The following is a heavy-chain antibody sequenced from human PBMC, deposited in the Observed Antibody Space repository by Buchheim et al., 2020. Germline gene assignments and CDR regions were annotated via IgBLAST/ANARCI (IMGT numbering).Heavy chain of an antibody. J-gene: IGHJ4*02. CDR1: GFTFSSYW. CDR2: INTDGTDT. Sequence: EVQLVDSGGGLVQPGGSLRLSCAASGFTFSSYWMHWVRQAPGKGPVWVSRINTDGTDTSYADSVKGRFTIPRDNASHTLYLQMNSLEAEDTAVYFCARGGTSGSLDYWGQGTL. D-gene: IGHD3-10*01. V-gene: IGHV3-74*01. CDR3: ARGGTSGSLDY.